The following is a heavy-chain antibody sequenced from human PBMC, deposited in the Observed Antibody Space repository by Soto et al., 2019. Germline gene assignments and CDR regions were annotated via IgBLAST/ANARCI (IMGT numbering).Heavy chain of an antibody. V-gene: IGHV3-23*01. CDR1: GFTFNKYA. D-gene: IGHD6-6*01. Sequence: GGSLRLSCAASGFTFNKYALSWVRQAPGKGLEWVSAISASGGATYYADSVKGRFTISRDNSKNSLYLQMNSLRAEDTAVYYCARELAALNYFDYWRQGTLVTVSS. CDR3: ARELAALNYFDY. CDR2: ISASGGAT. J-gene: IGHJ4*02.